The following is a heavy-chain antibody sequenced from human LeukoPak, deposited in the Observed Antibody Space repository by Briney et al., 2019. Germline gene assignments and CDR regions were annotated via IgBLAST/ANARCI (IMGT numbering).Heavy chain of an antibody. V-gene: IGHV3-48*04. D-gene: IGHD6-13*01. CDR1: GFTFSSYS. Sequence: GGSLRLSCAASGFTFSSYSMNWVRQAPGKGLEWVSYVSSSSSTIYYADSVKGRFTISRDNAKNSLYLQMNSLRAEDTAVYYCARDGGPGYSSSWFLRGNWFDPWGQGTLVTVSS. CDR3: ARDGGPGYSSSWFLRGNWFDP. J-gene: IGHJ5*02. CDR2: VSSSSSTI.